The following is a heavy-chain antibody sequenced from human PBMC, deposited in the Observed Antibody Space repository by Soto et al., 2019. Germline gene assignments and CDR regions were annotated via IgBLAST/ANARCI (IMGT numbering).Heavy chain of an antibody. CDR1: GFTFSSYG. D-gene: IGHD3-3*01. V-gene: IGHV3-30*18. CDR3: AKDLGDFWSGYEDYYYYYMDV. Sequence: PGGSLILSCAASGFTFSSYGMHWVRQAPGKGLEWVAVISYDGSNKYYADSVKGRFTISRDNSKNTLYLQMNSLRAEDTAVYYCAKDLGDFWSGYEDYYYYYMDVWGKGTTVTVSS. CDR2: ISYDGSNK. J-gene: IGHJ6*03.